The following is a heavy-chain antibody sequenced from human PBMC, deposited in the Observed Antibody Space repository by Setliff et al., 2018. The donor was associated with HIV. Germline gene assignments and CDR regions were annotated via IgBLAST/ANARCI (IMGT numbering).Heavy chain of an antibody. D-gene: IGHD1-26*01. CDR3: ARGGHYSGSYLPSDYHMDV. CDR1: GFTLSDVS. Sequence: ASVKVSCKVSGFTLSDVSIRWVRQAPGKGLEWMGYFDPQDGTTVYAQKFQGRVTMTEDTSTDTAYMEMSGLRSEDTAVYYCARGGHYSGSYLPSDYHMDVWGKGTTVTVSS. V-gene: IGHV1-24*01. J-gene: IGHJ6*03. CDR2: FDPQDGTT.